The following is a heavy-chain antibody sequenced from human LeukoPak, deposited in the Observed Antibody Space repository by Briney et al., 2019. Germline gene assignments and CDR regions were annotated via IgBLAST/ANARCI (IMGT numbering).Heavy chain of an antibody. Sequence: GGSLRLSCAASGFTFSDEYMSWIRLAPGKGLEWGSYISNSGSYTNYADSVKGRFTISRDNAKNSLYLQMNSLRAEDTAVYYCARSRGAGPGAYFDYWGQGTLVTVSS. CDR3: ARSRGAGPGAYFDY. J-gene: IGHJ4*02. CDR1: GFTFSDEY. CDR2: ISNSGSYT. V-gene: IGHV3-11*03. D-gene: IGHD6-19*01.